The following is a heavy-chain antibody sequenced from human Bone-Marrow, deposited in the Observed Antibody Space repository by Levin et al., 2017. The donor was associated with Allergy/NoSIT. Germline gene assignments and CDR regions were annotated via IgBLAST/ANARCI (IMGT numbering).Heavy chain of an antibody. V-gene: IGHV4-59*01. CDR3: AMKFGSGYYTHYFDS. CDR1: GGSISSYY. J-gene: IGHJ4*02. D-gene: IGHD5-12*01. CDR2: IYHSGGV. Sequence: SETLSLSCTVSGGSISSYYWSWIRQPPGKGLEWIGYIYHSGGVNYNPSLQSRATISLDTSKNQVSLNLNSVTAADTAVYYCAMKFGSGYYTHYFDSWGQGTLVTVSS.